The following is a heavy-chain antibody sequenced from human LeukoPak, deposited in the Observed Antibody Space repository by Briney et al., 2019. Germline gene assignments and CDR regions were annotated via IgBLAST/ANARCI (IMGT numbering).Heavy chain of an antibody. V-gene: IGHV5-51*01. D-gene: IGHD5-12*01. Sequence: GESLKISCKGSGYSFTSYWIGWVRQMPGKGLEWMGIIYPGDSDTRYSPSFQGQVTISADKSISTAYLQWSSLKASDTAMYYCARVQLPDIVATNWFDPWGQGTLVTVSP. J-gene: IGHJ5*02. CDR3: ARVQLPDIVATNWFDP. CDR2: IYPGDSDT. CDR1: GYSFTSYW.